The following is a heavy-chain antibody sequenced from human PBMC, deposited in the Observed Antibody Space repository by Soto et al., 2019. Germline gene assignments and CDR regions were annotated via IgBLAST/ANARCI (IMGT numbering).Heavy chain of an antibody. J-gene: IGHJ6*03. CDR3: SGVLSGTPNYYYMDV. D-gene: IGHD2-15*01. V-gene: IGHV3-21*01. CDR1: GFTFNNYN. CDR2: IGTSSSYI. Sequence: EVQLVESGGGLVKPGGSLRLSCAASGFTFNNYNMNWVRQAPGKGLEWVSSIGTSSSYIYYADSLKGRFTISRDNAENSLYLQLNSLRAEDMAVYYCSGVLSGTPNYYYMDVWGEGTAVTVSS.